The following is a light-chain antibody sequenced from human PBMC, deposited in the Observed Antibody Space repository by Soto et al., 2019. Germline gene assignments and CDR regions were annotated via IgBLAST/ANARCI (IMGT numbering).Light chain of an antibody. CDR1: QDISNY. J-gene: IGKJ4*01. Sequence: GDRVTLTCQASQDISNYLNWYQQKPGKAPKLLIYDASNLETGVPSRFSGSGSGTDFTFTISSLQPEDIATYYCQQYDNLPRLTFGGGTKVEIK. CDR2: DAS. CDR3: QQYDNLPRLT. V-gene: IGKV1-33*01.